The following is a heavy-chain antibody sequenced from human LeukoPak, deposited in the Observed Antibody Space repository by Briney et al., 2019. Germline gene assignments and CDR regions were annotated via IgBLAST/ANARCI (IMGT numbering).Heavy chain of an antibody. CDR1: GFTFSSYD. Sequence: GGSLRLSCAASGFTFSSYDMNWVRQAPGKGLEWVSYISSSSSTLYYAHSVKGRFTISRVNAKNSLYLQMNSLRDEDTAVYYCARETPDAFDIWGQGTMVTVS. V-gene: IGHV3-48*02. CDR2: ISSSSSTL. J-gene: IGHJ3*02. CDR3: ARETPDAFDI. D-gene: IGHD1-14*01.